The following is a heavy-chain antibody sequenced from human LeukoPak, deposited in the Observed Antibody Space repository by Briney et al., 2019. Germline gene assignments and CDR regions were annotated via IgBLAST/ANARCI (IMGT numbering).Heavy chain of an antibody. Sequence: SGRSLRPSCAASGFTFDDYAMHWVRQAPGKGLEWVSGISWNSGSIGYADSVKGRFTISRDNAKNSLYLQMNSLRAEDTALYYCAKGFRPNWSSGYVTYFDYWGQGTLVTVSS. CDR2: ISWNSGSI. D-gene: IGHD3-22*01. J-gene: IGHJ4*02. CDR1: GFTFDDYA. CDR3: AKGFRPNWSSGYVTYFDY. V-gene: IGHV3-9*01.